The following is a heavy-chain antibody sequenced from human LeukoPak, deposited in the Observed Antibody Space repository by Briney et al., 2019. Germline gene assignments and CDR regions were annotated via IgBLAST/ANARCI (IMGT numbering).Heavy chain of an antibody. J-gene: IGHJ4*02. D-gene: IGHD6-13*01. CDR1: GGSFSGYY. Sequence: SETLSLTCAVYGGSFSGYYWSWIRQPPGKGLEWIGEVNHSGSTNYNPSLKSRVTISIDTSKNQFSLKLSSVTAADTALYYCARGPGTWYYYWGQGTLVTVSS. CDR2: VNHSGST. CDR3: ARGPGTWYYY. V-gene: IGHV4-34*01.